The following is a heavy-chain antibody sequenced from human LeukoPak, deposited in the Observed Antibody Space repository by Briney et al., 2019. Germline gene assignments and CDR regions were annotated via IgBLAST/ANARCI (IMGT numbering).Heavy chain of an antibody. J-gene: IGHJ4*02. Sequence: GGSLRLSCTVSGFTVSTNSMNWVRQAPGKGLEWVSSISSSSSYIYYADSVKGRFTISRDNAKDSLYLQMNSLRAEDTAVYYCARDRLGGDDYWGQGTLVTVSS. D-gene: IGHD3-16*01. CDR3: ARDRLGGDDY. V-gene: IGHV3-21*01. CDR1: GFTVSTNS. CDR2: ISSSSSYI.